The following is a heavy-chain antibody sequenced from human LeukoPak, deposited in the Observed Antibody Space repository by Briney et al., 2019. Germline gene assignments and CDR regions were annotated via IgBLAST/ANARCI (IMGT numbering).Heavy chain of an antibody. CDR3: ARDDRPSGHDFDY. D-gene: IGHD6-6*01. Sequence: SGRSLRISCTASGFTFRDYNINWFRQAPGRGLEWVGFIRSKAEGGTTEYAASVKGRFTISRDDSKNVAYLQINNLRAEDTALYYCARDDRPSGHDFDYWGQGTLVTVSS. CDR1: GFTFRDYN. CDR2: IRSKAEGGTT. J-gene: IGHJ4*02. V-gene: IGHV3-49*03.